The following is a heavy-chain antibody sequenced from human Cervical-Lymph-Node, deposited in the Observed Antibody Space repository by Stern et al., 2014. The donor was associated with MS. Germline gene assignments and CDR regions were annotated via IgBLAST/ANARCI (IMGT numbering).Heavy chain of an antibody. V-gene: IGHV1-18*01. Sequence: VQLVQSGAQVTKPGASVRVSCKASGYFFTSFGVSWVRQAPGQGLEWMVWISATNGNTNYAQKFQGRVTLTRDTSTSTAYLDLRGLTSGDTAVYFCARGLAAAGLNWFDPWGQGTLVIVSS. CDR2: ISATNGNT. CDR1: GYFFTSFG. CDR3: ARGLAAAGLNWFDP. J-gene: IGHJ5*02. D-gene: IGHD6-13*01.